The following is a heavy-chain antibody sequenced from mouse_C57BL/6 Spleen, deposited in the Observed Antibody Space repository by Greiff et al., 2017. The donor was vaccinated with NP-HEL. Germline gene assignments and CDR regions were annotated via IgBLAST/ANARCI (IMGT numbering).Heavy chain of an antibody. CDR1: GFSLTSYG. CDR3: ARDGYYVTGYAMDY. Sequence: VQRVESGPGLVAPTQSLSITCTVSGFSLTSYGVHWVRQPPGKGLEWLVVIWSDGSTTYNSALKSRLSISKDNSKSQVFLKMNSLQTDDTAMYYCARDGYYVTGYAMDYWGQGTSVTVSS. D-gene: IGHD2-3*01. J-gene: IGHJ4*01. V-gene: IGHV2-6*03. CDR2: IWSDGST.